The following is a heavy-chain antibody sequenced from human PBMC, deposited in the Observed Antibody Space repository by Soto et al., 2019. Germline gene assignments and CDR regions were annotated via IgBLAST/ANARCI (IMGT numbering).Heavy chain of an antibody. Sequence: GGSLRLSCAASGFTFSSYWMHWVRQVPGKGLVWVSRIHFDGSTTHYADSVKGRFTISRDNAKNTLSLQMNSLRVEDTALYYCVRDHNWAFDYWAPGTLVTVSS. CDR2: IHFDGSTT. J-gene: IGHJ4*02. CDR1: GFTFSSYW. D-gene: IGHD1-20*01. V-gene: IGHV3-74*01. CDR3: VRDHNWAFDY.